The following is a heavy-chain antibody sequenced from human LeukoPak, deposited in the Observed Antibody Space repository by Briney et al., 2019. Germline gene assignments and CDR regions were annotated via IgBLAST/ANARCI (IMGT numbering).Heavy chain of an antibody. CDR1: GYSITSSSW. J-gene: IGHJ4*02. D-gene: IGHD3-10*01. V-gene: IGHV4-28*01. CDR2: IYHSGTT. Sequence: PSETLSLTCAVSGYSITSSSWWGWIRQPPGQGLEWIGYIYHSGTTYYNPSLQSRVTMSVDTSKNQFSLKLSSVTAVDTAVYYCARKENVYYYFDYWGQGTLVTVSS. CDR3: ARKENVYYYFDY.